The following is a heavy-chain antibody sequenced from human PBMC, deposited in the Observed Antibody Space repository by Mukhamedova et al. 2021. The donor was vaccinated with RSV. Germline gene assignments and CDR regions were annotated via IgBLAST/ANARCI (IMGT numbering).Heavy chain of an antibody. CDR2: IGPSGDYT. V-gene: IGHV3-23*01. Sequence: TFSDYAMNWVRQAPGKGLEWVSVIGPSGDYTYYADSVKGRFTISRDNSKTTLYLQMNSLRAEDTAVYYCAIRIDTMPKVDLWGRG. D-gene: IGHD1-14*01. CDR1: TFSDYA. CDR3: AIRIDTMPKVDL. J-gene: IGHJ2*01.